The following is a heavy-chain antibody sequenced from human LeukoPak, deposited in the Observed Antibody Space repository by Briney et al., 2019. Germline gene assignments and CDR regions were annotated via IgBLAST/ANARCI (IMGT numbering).Heavy chain of an antibody. D-gene: IGHD6-6*01. CDR1: GGSFSGYY. V-gene: IGHV4-34*01. J-gene: IGHJ4*02. Sequence: TSETLSLTCAVYGGSFSGYYWSWIRQPPGKGLEWIGEINHSGSTNYNPSLKSRVTISVDTSKNQFSLKLSSVTAADTAVYYCARASTRVAARLGDYWGQGTLVTVSS. CDR3: ARASTRVAARLGDY. CDR2: INHSGST.